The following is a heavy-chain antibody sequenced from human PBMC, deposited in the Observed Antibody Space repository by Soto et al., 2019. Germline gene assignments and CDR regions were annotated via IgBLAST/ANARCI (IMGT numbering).Heavy chain of an antibody. J-gene: IGHJ4*02. CDR1: GGSINNNGYF. Sequence: QVQLQESGPGVVEPSQTLSLTCTVSGGSINNNGYFWSWIRQPPGSGLEWIGHIYNSGSTYSNPSLKSRLTISVDTSKNQFSLKLSSETAADTAVYYCARGPSGDKVDYWGQGTLVTVSS. CDR3: ARGPSGDKVDY. D-gene: IGHD1-26*01. CDR2: IYNSGST. V-gene: IGHV4-30-4*01.